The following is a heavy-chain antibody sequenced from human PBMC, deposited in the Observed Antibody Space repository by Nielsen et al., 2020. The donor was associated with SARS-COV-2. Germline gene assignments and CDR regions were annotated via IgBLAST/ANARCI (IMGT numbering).Heavy chain of an antibody. J-gene: IGHJ6*03. V-gene: IGHV4-61*01. D-gene: IGHD1-1*01. CDR2: IDYSGST. CDR1: GGSVSSIIYY. CDR3: ARARHPKTGTDHYYYYMDV. Sequence: SETLSLTCTVSGGSVSSIIYYWSWIRQSPGRGLEWIGHIDYSGSTNYNPSLESRVTISVDTSKNQFSLKLSSVTAADTAVYYCARARHPKTGTDHYYYYMDVWGKGTTVTVSS.